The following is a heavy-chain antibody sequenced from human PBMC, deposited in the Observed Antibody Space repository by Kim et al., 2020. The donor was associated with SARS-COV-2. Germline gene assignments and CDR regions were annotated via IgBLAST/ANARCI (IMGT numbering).Heavy chain of an antibody. D-gene: IGHD6-13*01. V-gene: IGHV4-31*03. CDR3: ARRITTAGLFDY. J-gene: IGHJ4*02. CDR2: IFYSGNT. CDR1: GGSINSNGYY. Sequence: SETLSLTCTVSGGSINSNGYYWGWIRQHPGKGLEWIGYIFYSGNTYYNPSLKSRVAISLDTSKNQFSLKLSSVTAADTAVYYCARRITTAGLFDYWGQGTLVTVSS.